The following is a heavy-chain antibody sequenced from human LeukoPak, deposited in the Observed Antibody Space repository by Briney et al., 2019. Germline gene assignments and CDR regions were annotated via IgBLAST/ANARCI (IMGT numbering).Heavy chain of an antibody. D-gene: IGHD6-13*01. CDR3: ASMSRAAGDVVDY. Sequence: ASVKVSCKASGYTFTSYDINWVRQATGQGLEWMGWMNPNSGNTGYAQKFQGRVTMTRNTSISTAYMELSSLRSEDTAVYYCASMSRAAGDVVDYWGQGTLVTVSS. CDR1: GYTFTSYD. J-gene: IGHJ4*02. V-gene: IGHV1-8*01. CDR2: MNPNSGNT.